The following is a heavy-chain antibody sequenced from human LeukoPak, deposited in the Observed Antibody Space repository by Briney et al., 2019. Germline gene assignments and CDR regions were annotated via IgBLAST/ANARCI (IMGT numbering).Heavy chain of an antibody. CDR2: ISGTGDST. V-gene: IGHV3-23*01. CDR3: AKDYSSGWYVY. CDR1: GFTFSSFA. Sequence: GGSLRLSCAASGFTFSSFAMNWVRQAPGKGLEWVSTISGTGDSTNYADSVKGRFTISRDNSKNTLSLQLNSLRAEDTAVYYCAKDYSSGWYVYWGQGTLVTVSS. J-gene: IGHJ4*02. D-gene: IGHD6-19*01.